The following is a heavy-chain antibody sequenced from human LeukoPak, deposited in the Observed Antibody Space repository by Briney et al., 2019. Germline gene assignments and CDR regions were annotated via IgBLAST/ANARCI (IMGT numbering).Heavy chain of an antibody. V-gene: IGHV4-30-2*01. J-gene: IGHJ4*02. CDR3: ARGGSSSGYYRYYFDY. D-gene: IGHD3-22*01. Sequence: SETLSLTCTVSGGSISSSSYYWGWIRQPPGKGLEWIGYIYRSGSTYYNPSLKSRVTISVDRSKNQFSLKLSSVTAADTAVYYCARGGSSSGYYRYYFDYWGQGTLVTVSS. CDR1: GGSISSSSYY. CDR2: IYRSGST.